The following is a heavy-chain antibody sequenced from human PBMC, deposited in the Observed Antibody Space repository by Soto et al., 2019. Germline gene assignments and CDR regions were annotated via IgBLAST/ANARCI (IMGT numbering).Heavy chain of an antibody. D-gene: IGHD2-2*03. J-gene: IGHJ6*03. CDR1: GFTFDDYA. V-gene: IGHV3-9*01. CDR2: ISWNSGSI. CDR3: AKAKIGYCSSTSCYSYYYYMDV. Sequence: PGGSKRVSCTASGFTFDDYARHWVRQDPGKGLEWVSGISWNSGSIGYADSVKGRFTISRDNAKNSLYLQMNSLRAEDTALYYCAKAKIGYCSSTSCYSYYYYMDVWGKGTTVTVSS.